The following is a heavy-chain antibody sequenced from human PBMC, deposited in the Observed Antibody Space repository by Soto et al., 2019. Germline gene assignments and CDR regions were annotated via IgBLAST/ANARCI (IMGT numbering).Heavy chain of an antibody. J-gene: IGHJ4*02. V-gene: IGHV4-34*01. D-gene: IGHD1-26*01. CDR2: INHSGST. CDR1: GGSFSGYY. CDR3: AREIPPPGGSSPLDY. Sequence: TLSLTCAVYGGSFSGYYWIWIRQPPGKGLEWIGEINHSGSTNYNPSLKSRVTISVDTSKNQFSLKLSSVTAADTAGYYCAREIPPPGGSSPLDYWGQGTLVTVSS.